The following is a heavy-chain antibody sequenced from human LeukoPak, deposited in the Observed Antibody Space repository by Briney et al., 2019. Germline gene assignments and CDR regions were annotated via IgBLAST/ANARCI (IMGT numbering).Heavy chain of an antibody. J-gene: IGHJ4*02. D-gene: IGHD1-14*01. Sequence: ASVKVSCKASGYTFTDYYMHWGRQAPGQGLEWMGIINPSGGSTSYAQKFQGRVTMTRDTSTSTVYMELSSLRSEDTAVYYCARGRSVGKGLKYNMTPLDYRGQGTMVTVSS. CDR3: ARGRSVGKGLKYNMTPLDY. CDR2: INPSGGST. CDR1: GYTFTDYY. V-gene: IGHV1-46*01.